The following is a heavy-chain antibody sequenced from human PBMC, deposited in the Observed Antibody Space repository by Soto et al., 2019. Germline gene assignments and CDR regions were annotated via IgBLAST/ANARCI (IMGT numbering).Heavy chain of an antibody. CDR2: ISGSGDGT. CDR1: GFIFSNYA. CDR3: AKAHEITVFGVLLSSPYDW. Sequence: EVQLLESGGDLVQPGGSLRLSCAASGFIFSNYAMTWVRQAPGKGLEWVSAISGSGDGTYDAASVKGRFTIPRDNSNNTMYLQKNSLRGEDTAVYYCAKAHEITVFGVLLSSPYDWWGQGSLVTVSS. J-gene: IGHJ4*02. D-gene: IGHD3-3*01. V-gene: IGHV3-23*01.